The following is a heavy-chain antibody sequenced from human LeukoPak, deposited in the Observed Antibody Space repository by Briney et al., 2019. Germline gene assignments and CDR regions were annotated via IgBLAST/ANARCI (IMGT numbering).Heavy chain of an antibody. V-gene: IGHV4-59*01. Sequence: SETPSLTCNVSGASISNNYWSWIRQPPGKGLEWIGYLHDSESTNYNPSLKSRASISVDTSKKQVSLWLASVTAADTAVYFCARGDATGRPGIAFDYWGQGTLVTVSS. D-gene: IGHD1-26*01. CDR2: LHDSEST. J-gene: IGHJ4*02. CDR1: GASISNNY. CDR3: ARGDATGRPGIAFDY.